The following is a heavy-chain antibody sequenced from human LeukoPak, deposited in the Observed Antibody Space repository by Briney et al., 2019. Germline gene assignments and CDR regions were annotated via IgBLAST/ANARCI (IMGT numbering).Heavy chain of an antibody. CDR3: AKDISGSSWLYFDY. D-gene: IGHD6-13*01. V-gene: IGHV3-7*03. CDR1: GFTFSSSW. J-gene: IGHJ4*02. Sequence: GGSLRLSCAASGFTFSSSWMSWVRQAPVEGLEWVANIKQDGTEKYYADSVKGRFTISRDNAKNSLDLQMNSLRAEDTALYYCAKDISGSSWLYFDYWGQGTLVTVSS. CDR2: IKQDGTEK.